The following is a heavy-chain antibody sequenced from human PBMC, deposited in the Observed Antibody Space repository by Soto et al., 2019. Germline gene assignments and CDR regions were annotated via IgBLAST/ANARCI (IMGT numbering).Heavy chain of an antibody. CDR3: ANEGDNFFDY. V-gene: IGHV3-30*18. CDR2: ISYDGSNK. J-gene: IGHJ4*02. CDR1: GFNFGIYG. Sequence: SQRHSCADAGFNFGIYGVRWFRQAPGKGLEWVAVISYDGSNKYYADSVKGRFTISRDNSKNTLYLQMNSLRAEDTAVYYCANEGDNFFDYWGQGPLVTVS. D-gene: IGHD3-16*01.